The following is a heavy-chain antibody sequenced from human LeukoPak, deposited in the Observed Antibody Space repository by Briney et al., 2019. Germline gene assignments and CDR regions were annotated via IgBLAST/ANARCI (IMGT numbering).Heavy chain of an antibody. CDR2: ISYDGSNK. CDR3: TTEEGYSMYNWFDP. V-gene: IGHV3-30-3*01. Sequence: GGPLRLSCAASGFTFSSYAMHWVRQAPGKGLEWVAVISYDGSNKYYADSVKGRFTISRDNSKNTLYLQMNSLRAEDTAVYYCTTEEGYSMYNWFDPWGQGTLVTVSS. J-gene: IGHJ5*02. D-gene: IGHD3-22*01. CDR1: GFTFSSYA.